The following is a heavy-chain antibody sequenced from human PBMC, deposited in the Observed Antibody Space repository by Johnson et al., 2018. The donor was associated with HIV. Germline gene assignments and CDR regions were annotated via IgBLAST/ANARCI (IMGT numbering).Heavy chain of an antibody. CDR2: VSYDGTNE. Sequence: QVQLVESGGGVVQPGRSLRLSCVASGFTFRSYGMHWVRQAPGKGLEWVAFVSYDGTNEFYADSVKRRFTVARDSSKNTLFLQMNSLRAEDTAVYFCAKVHIAARWSDAFDIWGQGTMVTVSS. J-gene: IGHJ3*02. V-gene: IGHV3-30*18. CDR1: GFTFRSYG. D-gene: IGHD6-6*01. CDR3: AKVHIAARWSDAFDI.